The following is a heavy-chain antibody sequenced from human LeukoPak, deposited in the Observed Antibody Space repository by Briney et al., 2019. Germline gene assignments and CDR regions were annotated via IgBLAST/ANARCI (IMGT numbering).Heavy chain of an antibody. J-gene: IGHJ4*02. CDR3: GRERGGPTSRSDC. CDR1: GFTLSSYA. D-gene: IGHD3-16*01. CDR2: ITDSSGST. V-gene: IGHV3-23*01. Sequence: GGSLRLSCAASGFTLSSYAMSWVRQAPGKGLEWVSTITDSSGSTYYADSVKGRFTISRDNSKNTLFLQMNSLRAEDTAIYYCGRERGGPTSRSDCWGRGTVVTVCS.